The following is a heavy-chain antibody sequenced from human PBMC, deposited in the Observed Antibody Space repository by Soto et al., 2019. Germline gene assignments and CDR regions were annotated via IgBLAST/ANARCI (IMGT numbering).Heavy chain of an antibody. J-gene: IGHJ5*02. CDR1: GGSVSSGSYY. CDR3: ARDSKVDWLDP. V-gene: IGHV4-61*01. D-gene: IGHD2-2*01. CDR2: IYYSGST. Sequence: SETLSLTCTVSGGSVSSGSYYWSWIRQPPGKGLEWIGYIYYSGSTNYNPSLKSRVTISVDTSKNQFSLKLSSVTAADTAVYYCARDSKVDWLDPWGQGTLVTVSS.